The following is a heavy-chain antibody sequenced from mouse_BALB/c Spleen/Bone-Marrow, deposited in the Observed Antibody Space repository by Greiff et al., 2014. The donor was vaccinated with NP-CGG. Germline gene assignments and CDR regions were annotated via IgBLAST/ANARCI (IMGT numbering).Heavy chain of an antibody. CDR3: AREVYGSWFAY. CDR2: INPSSGYT. CDR1: GYTFAYYT. D-gene: IGHD2-2*01. J-gene: IGHJ3*01. Sequence: VQLVESGAELARPGASVKMSCKASGYTFAYYTVHWVKQRPGQGLEWIGYINPSSGYTNYNQKFKDKATLTTDKSSSTAYMQLISLTSEDSAVYYCAREVYGSWFAYWGQGTLVTVSA. V-gene: IGHV1-4*01.